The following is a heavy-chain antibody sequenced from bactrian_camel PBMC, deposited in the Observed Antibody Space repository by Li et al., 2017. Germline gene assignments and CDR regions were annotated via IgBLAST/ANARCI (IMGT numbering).Heavy chain of an antibody. CDR2: IERDGSI. CDR1: GHTEHTYC. J-gene: IGHJ4*01. Sequence: VQLVESGGGSVQSGGSLRLSCAASGHTEHTYCTGWFRQSPGKEREAVATIERDGSISYADSVKGRFAISRDNTKNILYLQMNSLKPEDTAMYYCAAADGYCLWWLPRRFNYWGQGTQVTVS. V-gene: IGHV3S55*01. D-gene: IGHD7*01. CDR3: AAADGYCLWWLPRRFNY.